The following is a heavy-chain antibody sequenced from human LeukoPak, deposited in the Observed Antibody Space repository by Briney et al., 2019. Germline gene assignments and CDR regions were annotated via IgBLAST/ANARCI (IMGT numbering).Heavy chain of an antibody. CDR2: IYYSGST. J-gene: IGHJ4*02. Sequence: PSETLSLTCTVSGGSISSYYWSWIRQPPGKGLEWIGYIYYSGSTNYNPSLKSRVTISVDTSKNQFSLKLSSVTAADTAVHYCARHQYLAGFVYFDYWGQGTLVTVSS. CDR1: GGSISSYY. D-gene: IGHD3-10*01. V-gene: IGHV4-59*08. CDR3: ARHQYLAGFVYFDY.